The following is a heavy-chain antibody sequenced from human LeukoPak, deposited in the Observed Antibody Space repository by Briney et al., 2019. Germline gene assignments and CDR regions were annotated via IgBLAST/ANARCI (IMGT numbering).Heavy chain of an antibody. CDR2: IYTSGST. CDR3: ARGGIRGYSAFDNLDF. V-gene: IGHV4-4*07. CDR1: GGSISSYY. D-gene: IGHD5-12*01. J-gene: IGHJ4*02. Sequence: KASETLSLTCTVSGGSISSYYWSWIRQPAGKGLEWIGRIYTSGSTNYNPSLKSRVTMSVDTSKNQFSLTLTSVTVADTAFYYCARGGIRGYSAFDNLDFWGLGTHVTVSS.